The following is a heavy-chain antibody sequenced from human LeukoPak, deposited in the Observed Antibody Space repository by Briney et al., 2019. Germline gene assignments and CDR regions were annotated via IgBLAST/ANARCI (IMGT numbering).Heavy chain of an antibody. V-gene: IGHV4-38-2*02. D-gene: IGHD1-14*01. J-gene: IGHJ4*02. CDR2: IYHSGST. CDR3: ARGARTGDFDY. CDR1: GDSISSSYY. Sequence: SETLSLTCTVSGDSISSSYYWGWIRQPPGKGLEWIGSIYHSGSTYYNPSLKSRVTISIDTSKNEFSLKLNSVTAADTAVYYCARGARTGDFDYWGQGTLVTVSS.